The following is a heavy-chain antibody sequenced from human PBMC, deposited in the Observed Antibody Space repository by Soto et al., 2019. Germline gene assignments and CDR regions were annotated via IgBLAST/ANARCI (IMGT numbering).Heavy chain of an antibody. Sequence: QVQLVQSGDEVKKPGASVKVSCKASGYIFVNYGIAWVRQAPGQGLEWMGWISPYTGNTHSATKVQGRLTMTTDTSTSTAYMDLGSLTSDYTAVYYCVMVDNYVTPTPQDVWGQGTTVNVSS. CDR3: VMVDNYVTPTPQDV. CDR2: ISPYTGNT. V-gene: IGHV1-18*01. J-gene: IGHJ6*02. CDR1: GYIFVNYG. D-gene: IGHD3-16*01.